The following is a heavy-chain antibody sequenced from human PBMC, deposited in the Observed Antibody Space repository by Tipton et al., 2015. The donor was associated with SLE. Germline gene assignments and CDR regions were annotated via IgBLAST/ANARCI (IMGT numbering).Heavy chain of an antibody. Sequence: LRLSCAVYGGSFSGYYWSWIRQPPGKGLEWIGEINHSGSTNYNPSLKSRVTISVDTSKNQFSLKLSSVTAADTAVYYCARPGDSRAYYFDYWGQGTLVTVSS. V-gene: IGHV4-34*01. CDR1: GGSFSGYY. J-gene: IGHJ4*02. D-gene: IGHD3-22*01. CDR3: ARPGDSRAYYFDY. CDR2: INHSGST.